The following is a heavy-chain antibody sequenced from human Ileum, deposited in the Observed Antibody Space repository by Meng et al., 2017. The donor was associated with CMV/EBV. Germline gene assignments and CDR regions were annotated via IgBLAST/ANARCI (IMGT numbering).Heavy chain of an antibody. CDR2: ISSSGSYI. V-gene: IGHV3-21*01. CDR1: RFTLSPYS. CDR3: ARAESAVGTNNWFDP. Sequence: GGSLRLSCGASRFTLSPYSMNWVRQAPGKGLEWVSSISSSGSYIYYADSVKDRFTISRDNTKNSLFLQMNSLRAEDTAVYYCARAESAVGTNNWFDPWGQGALVTVSS. J-gene: IGHJ5*02. D-gene: IGHD6-13*01.